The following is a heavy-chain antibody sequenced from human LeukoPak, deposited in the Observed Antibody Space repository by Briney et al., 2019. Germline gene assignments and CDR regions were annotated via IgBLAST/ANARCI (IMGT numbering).Heavy chain of an antibody. Sequence: GGSLRLSCAASGFTFSSYGMSWVRQAPGKGLEWVSAISGSGGSTYYADSVKGRFAISRDNSKNTLYLQMNSLRAEDTAVYYCARVAPRGAAADHYYYYMDVWGKGTTVTISS. J-gene: IGHJ6*03. CDR2: ISGSGGST. CDR1: GFTFSSYG. D-gene: IGHD6-13*01. CDR3: ARVAPRGAAADHYYYYMDV. V-gene: IGHV3-23*01.